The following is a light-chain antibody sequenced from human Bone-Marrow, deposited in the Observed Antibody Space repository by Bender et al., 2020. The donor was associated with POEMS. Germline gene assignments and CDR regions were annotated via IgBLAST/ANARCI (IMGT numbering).Light chain of an antibody. J-gene: IGLJ2*01. Sequence: SYELTQPPSVSVSPGQTARITCSGDALPQQYSFWYQQKPGQAPVLVVFDDSDRPSGIPERFSGSNSGNTASLTISKVEAGDEADYYCQAWDTSSVVFGGGTKLTVL. CDR2: DDS. CDR1: ALPQQ. CDR3: QAWDTSSVV. V-gene: IGLV3-21*02.